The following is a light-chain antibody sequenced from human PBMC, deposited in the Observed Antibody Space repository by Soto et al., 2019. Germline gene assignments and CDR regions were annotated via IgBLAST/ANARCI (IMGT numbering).Light chain of an antibody. CDR1: QSVSSSY. V-gene: IGKV3-20*01. Sequence: EIVLTQSPGTLSLSPGDRATLSCRASQSVSSSYLAWYQQKPGQAPRRLIYGASNRTTGIPDRFSGDGSGTDFTLTISRLEPEDFAVYYCQQYGKSTMFTFGQGTKLEIK. CDR3: QQYGKSTMFT. CDR2: GAS. J-gene: IGKJ2*01.